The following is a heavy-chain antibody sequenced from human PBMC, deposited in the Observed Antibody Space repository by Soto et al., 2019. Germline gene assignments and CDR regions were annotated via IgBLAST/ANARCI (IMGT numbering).Heavy chain of an antibody. Sequence: QITLNESGPPVVKPTEPLTLTCTFSGFSLTTSGVGVGWVXXXPGKAPEWLAFIYWDDDKRYSTSLKSRLTITKDTSKNQVVLTMANVDPADTATYYCAHRVLRAVFGLVTTTAIYFDFWGQGTPVVVSS. CDR2: IYWDDDK. V-gene: IGHV2-5*02. CDR1: GFSLTTSGVG. D-gene: IGHD3-3*01. CDR3: AHRVLRAVFGLVTTTAIYFDF. J-gene: IGHJ4*02.